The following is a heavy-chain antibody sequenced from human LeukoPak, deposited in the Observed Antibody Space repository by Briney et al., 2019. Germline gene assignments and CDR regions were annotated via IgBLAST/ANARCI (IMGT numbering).Heavy chain of an antibody. Sequence: PGGSLTLSCAASEFLFSSYAMNWVRQAPGKGLEWISGIGASGSSTYSADSVKGRITISRDNSKTTLYLHMNRLRAEDTAVYYCARGPSSVNDAFDIWGQGTMVTVSS. CDR1: EFLFSSYA. D-gene: IGHD3-10*01. CDR3: ARGPSSVNDAFDI. V-gene: IGHV3-23*01. CDR2: IGASGSST. J-gene: IGHJ3*02.